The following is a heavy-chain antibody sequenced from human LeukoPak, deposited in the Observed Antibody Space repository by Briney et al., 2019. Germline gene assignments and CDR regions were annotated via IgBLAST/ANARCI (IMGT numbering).Heavy chain of an antibody. V-gene: IGHV3-48*04. D-gene: IGHD5-18*01. CDR3: ARRAGYVDAFDI. CDR1: GFTFSSYS. J-gene: IGHJ3*02. Sequence: GGSLRLSCAASGFTFSSYSMNWVRQAPGKGLEWVSYISSSGSTIYYADSVKGRFTISRDNAKNSLYLQMNSLRAEDTAVYYCARRAGYVDAFDIWGQGTMVTVSS. CDR2: ISSSGSTI.